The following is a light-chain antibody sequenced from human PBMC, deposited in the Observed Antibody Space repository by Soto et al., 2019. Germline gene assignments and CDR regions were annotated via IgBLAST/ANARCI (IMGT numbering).Light chain of an antibody. Sequence: DIPMTQSPSTLSASVGDRVTITCRASQSIRSWLAWYQQKPGKAPKLLIYKTSSLQSGVPSRFSGAESGTEFTLTISSLQPEDFATYFCQQYSTYPWTFGHGTKVEVK. CDR3: QQYSTYPWT. J-gene: IGKJ1*01. CDR2: KTS. CDR1: QSIRSW. V-gene: IGKV1-5*03.